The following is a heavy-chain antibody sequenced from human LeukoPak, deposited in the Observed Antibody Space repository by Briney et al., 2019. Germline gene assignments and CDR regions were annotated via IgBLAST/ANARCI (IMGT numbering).Heavy chain of an antibody. CDR2: INHSGST. J-gene: IGHJ3*02. Sequence: SETLSLTCAVYGGSLSGYYWSWIRQPPGKGLEWIGEINHSGSTNYNPSLKSRVTISVDTSKNQFSLKLSSVTAADTAVYYCARGRRYSYGYDAFDIWGQGTMVTVSS. CDR3: ARGRRYSYGYDAFDI. D-gene: IGHD5-18*01. V-gene: IGHV4-34*01. CDR1: GGSLSGYY.